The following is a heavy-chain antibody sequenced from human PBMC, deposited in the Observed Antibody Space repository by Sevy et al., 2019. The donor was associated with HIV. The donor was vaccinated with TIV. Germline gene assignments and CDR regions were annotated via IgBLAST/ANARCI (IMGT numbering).Heavy chain of an antibody. Sequence: GGSLRLSCAVSGFTFSSYCMSWVRQAPGKGLEWVANIKQDGSEKYYVDSVKGRFTISRDNAKKSLYLQMNSLRAEDTAVYYCARDSDSTRYYYMDVWGKGTTVTVSS. CDR2: IKQDGSEK. D-gene: IGHD1-26*01. J-gene: IGHJ6*03. V-gene: IGHV3-7*01. CDR3: ARDSDSTRYYYMDV. CDR1: GFTFSSYC.